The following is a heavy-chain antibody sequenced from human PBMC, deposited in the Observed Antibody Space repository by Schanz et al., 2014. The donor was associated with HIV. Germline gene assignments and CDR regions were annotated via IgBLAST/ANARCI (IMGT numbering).Heavy chain of an antibody. CDR2: ISPDGSKQ. D-gene: IGHD3-16*01. CDR1: GFTFRRHG. J-gene: IGHJ4*02. Sequence: QLQLVESGGGVVQPGRSQRLSCAASGFTFRRHGMHWVRQAPGQGLEWLAVISPDGSKQHYADSVKGRFIISRDNSKKILYLQMNSLRAEDTAEYFCARGAEEDYYGPCFDSWGQGTTVIVSS. V-gene: IGHV3-33*01. CDR3: ARGAEEDYYGPCFDS.